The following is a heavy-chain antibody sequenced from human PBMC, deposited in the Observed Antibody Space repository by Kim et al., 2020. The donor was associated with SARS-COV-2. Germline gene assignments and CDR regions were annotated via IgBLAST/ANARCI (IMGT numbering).Heavy chain of an antibody. Sequence: SVKVSCKASGGTFSSYAISWVRQAPGQGLEWMGGIIPIFGTANYAQKFQGRVTITADESTSTAYMELSSLRSEDTAVYYCARDHQAMIVADAFDIWGQGTMVTVSS. CDR1: GGTFSSYA. J-gene: IGHJ3*02. CDR2: IIPIFGTA. V-gene: IGHV1-69*13. D-gene: IGHD3-22*01. CDR3: ARDHQAMIVADAFDI.